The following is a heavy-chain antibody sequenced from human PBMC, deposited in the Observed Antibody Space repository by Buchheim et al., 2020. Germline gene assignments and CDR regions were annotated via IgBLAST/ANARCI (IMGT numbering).Heavy chain of an antibody. Sequence: EVQLVESGGGLVQPGGSLRLSCAASGFTFSSYWMHWVRQAPGKGLVWVSRINSDGSSTSYADSVKGRFTISRDNAKNTLYLKMNSLRAEDTAVYYCARGFDYYDFWSGYYRRGGADYWGQGTL. D-gene: IGHD3-3*01. CDR1: GFTFSSYW. CDR3: ARGFDYYDFWSGYYRRGGADY. V-gene: IGHV3-74*01. CDR2: INSDGSST. J-gene: IGHJ4*02.